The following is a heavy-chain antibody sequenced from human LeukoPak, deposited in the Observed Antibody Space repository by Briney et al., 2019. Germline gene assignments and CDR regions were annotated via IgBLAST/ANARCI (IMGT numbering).Heavy chain of an antibody. Sequence: GGSLRLSCAASGFTFSRYWMHWVRQAPGKGLEYVSAITANGDSTYYASSVKGRFTISRDNSRNTVYLQMDSLRAEDMAVYYCARSPDYHTINTLPYWGQGALVTVSS. CDR3: ARSPDYHTINTLPY. J-gene: IGHJ4*02. V-gene: IGHV3-64*01. D-gene: IGHD3-16*01. CDR1: GFTFSRYW. CDR2: ITANGDST.